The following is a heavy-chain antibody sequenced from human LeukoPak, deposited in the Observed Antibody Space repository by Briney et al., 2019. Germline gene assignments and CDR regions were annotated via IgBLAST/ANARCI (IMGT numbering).Heavy chain of an antibody. D-gene: IGHD2-2*01. CDR2: ISSSGSTI. J-gene: IGHJ4*02. CDR1: GFTFSSYS. Sequence: GGSLRLSCAASGFTFSSYSMNWVRQAPGKGLEWVAYISSSGSTIYYGESVKGRFTISRDNAKNSLYLQMNSLRAEDTAIYYCAREVVRAFDYWGQGTLVTVSS. V-gene: IGHV3-48*04. CDR3: AREVVRAFDY.